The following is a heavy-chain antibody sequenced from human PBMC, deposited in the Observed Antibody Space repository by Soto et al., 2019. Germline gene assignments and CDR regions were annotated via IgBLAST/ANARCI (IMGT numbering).Heavy chain of an antibody. Sequence: QVQLVQSGAEVKKPGSSVKVSCKASGGTFSSYAISWVRQAPGQGLEWMGGIIPIFGTANYAQKFQGRVTITGDDSTSTAYMALSSSGSDDTAVYYCAGSTGYCSSTSCSYNWFDPWGQGTLVTVSS. D-gene: IGHD2-2*01. CDR2: IIPIFGTA. CDR1: GGTFSSYA. J-gene: IGHJ5*02. V-gene: IGHV1-69*01. CDR3: AGSTGYCSSTSCSYNWFDP.